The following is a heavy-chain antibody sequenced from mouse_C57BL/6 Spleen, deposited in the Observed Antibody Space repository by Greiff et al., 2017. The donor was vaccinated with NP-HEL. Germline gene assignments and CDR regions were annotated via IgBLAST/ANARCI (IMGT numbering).Heavy chain of an antibody. CDR1: GYAFTNYL. Sequence: QVQLQQSGAELVRPGASVKVSCKASGYAFTNYLIEWVEQRPGQGLEWIGVINPGSGDTNYNEKFKGKATMTADKSSSTAYMQLSNLTSVDSAVCFWARSNPGSCFDYWGQGTTLTVSS. V-gene: IGHV1-54*01. CDR2: INPGSGDT. D-gene: IGHD1-1*02. J-gene: IGHJ2*01. CDR3: ARSNPGSCFDY.